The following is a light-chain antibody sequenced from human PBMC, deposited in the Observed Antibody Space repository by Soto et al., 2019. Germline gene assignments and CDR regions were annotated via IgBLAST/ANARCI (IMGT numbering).Light chain of an antibody. V-gene: IGKV3D-20*02. J-gene: IGKJ1*01. CDR2: AAS. CDR3: QQRSNWPRT. CDR1: QSVSSSY. Sequence: ILLTPSPCTLSLSPGERATLSCMASQSVSSSYLVWHQQKPGQAPRLLIYAASRRATGIPARFSGSGSGADFTLTISSLEPEDFAVYYCQQRSNWPRTFGQGTKVDIK.